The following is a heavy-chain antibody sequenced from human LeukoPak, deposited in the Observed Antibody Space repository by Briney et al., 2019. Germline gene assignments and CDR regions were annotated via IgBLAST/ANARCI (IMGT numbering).Heavy chain of an antibody. CDR1: GGSISSSSYY. Sequence: PSETLSLTCTVSGGSISSSSYYWGWIRQPPGKGLEWIGSIYYSGSTYYNPSLKSRVTISVDTSKNQFSLKLSSVTAADTAVYYCARGGTYYDILTGFLLDVWGQGTTVTVSS. CDR3: ARGGTYYDILTGFLLDV. D-gene: IGHD3-9*01. V-gene: IGHV4-39*07. J-gene: IGHJ6*02. CDR2: IYYSGST.